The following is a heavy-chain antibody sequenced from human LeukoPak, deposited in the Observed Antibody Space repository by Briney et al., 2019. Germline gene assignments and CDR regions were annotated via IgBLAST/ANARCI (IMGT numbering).Heavy chain of an antibody. J-gene: IGHJ4*02. D-gene: IGHD2-15*01. CDR1: GFTFSSYW. Sequence: PGGSLRLSCAASGFTFSSYWMHWVRQAPGKGLVWVSQINTDGSSTTYADSVKGRFTISRDNVKNTLYLQMNSLRAEDTAVYYRAQMGVGSFFVYWGQGTLVTVSS. V-gene: IGHV3-74*01. CDR2: INTDGSST. CDR3: AQMGVGSFFVY.